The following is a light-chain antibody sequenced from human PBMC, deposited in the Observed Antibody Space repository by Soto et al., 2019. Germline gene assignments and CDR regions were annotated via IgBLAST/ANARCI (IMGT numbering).Light chain of an antibody. J-gene: IGKJ4*01. CDR3: QQYKDWPPLT. V-gene: IGKV3D-15*01. Sequence: EIVMTQSPVTLSVSPGERVTLSCRASQNVNINLAWYQQRPGQAPRVLIYGASNRASGIPDRFSGSGSATDFTLTISSLEPDDFALYYCQQYKDWPPLTFGGGTRVEIK. CDR1: QNVNIN. CDR2: GAS.